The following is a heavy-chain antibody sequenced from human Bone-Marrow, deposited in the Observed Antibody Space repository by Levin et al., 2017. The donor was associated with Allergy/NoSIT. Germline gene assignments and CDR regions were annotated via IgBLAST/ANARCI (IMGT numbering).Heavy chain of an antibody. Sequence: QAGESLKISCAASGFTLSSHWMHWVRQAPGKGLVWVSRISGDGTRTSYADSVRGRFTISRDNAKSTLYLQINSLRVEDTAVYYCTRRAREVWFVDDDYFDHWGQGILVSVSS. D-gene: IGHD2-21*01. CDR2: ISGDGTRT. CDR3: TRRAREVWFVDDDYFDH. J-gene: IGHJ4*02. V-gene: IGHV3-74*01. CDR1: GFTLSSHW.